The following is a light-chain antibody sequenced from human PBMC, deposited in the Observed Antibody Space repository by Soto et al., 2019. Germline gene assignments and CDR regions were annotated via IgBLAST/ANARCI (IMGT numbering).Light chain of an antibody. V-gene: IGLV2-8*01. CDR3: SSFAGTNSFV. Sequence: QSALTQPPSASGSPGQSVTISCTGTTSDIGAYNYVSWYQQRPGKAPKLIIYEVTRRPSGVPDRIFGSKSYTTASLTVSGLQAEDEADYYCSSFAGTNSFVFGTGTNV. CDR2: EVT. J-gene: IGLJ1*01. CDR1: TSDIGAYNY.